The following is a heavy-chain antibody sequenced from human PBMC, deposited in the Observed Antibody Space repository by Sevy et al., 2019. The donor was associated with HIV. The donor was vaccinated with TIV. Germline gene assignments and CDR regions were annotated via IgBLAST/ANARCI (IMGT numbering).Heavy chain of an antibody. J-gene: IGHJ4*02. CDR1: GGTFKNYA. V-gene: IGHV1-69*13. Sequence: ASVKVSCKASGGTFKNYAINWVRQAPGQGLEWMGAIIPIFGTTNYAQKFQGRLTITADGSTNTDYMELSSLSSEDTAIYYCAKSGGYNWNYFYFDYWGQGALVTVSS. CDR2: IIPIFGTT. CDR3: AKSGGYNWNYFYFDY. D-gene: IGHD1-7*01.